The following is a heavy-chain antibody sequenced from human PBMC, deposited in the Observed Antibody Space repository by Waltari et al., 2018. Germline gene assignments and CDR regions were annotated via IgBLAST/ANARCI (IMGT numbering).Heavy chain of an antibody. CDR3: AKTRDVVRGVRGPYYFDY. J-gene: IGHJ4*02. V-gene: IGHV3-23*01. CDR2: ISGSGGST. CDR1: GFTFSSYA. Sequence: EVQLLESGGGLVQPGGSLRLSCAASGFTFSSYAMSWVRQAPGKGLEWVSAISGSGGSTYYADSVKGRFTISRDNSKNTRYLQMNSLRAEDTAVYYCAKTRDVVRGVRGPYYFDYWGQGTLVTVSS. D-gene: IGHD3-10*01.